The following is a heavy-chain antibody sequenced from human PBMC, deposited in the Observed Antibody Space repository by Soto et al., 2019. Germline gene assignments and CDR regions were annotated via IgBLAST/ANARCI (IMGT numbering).Heavy chain of an antibody. CDR1: RGTYSSYG. Sequence: GSSVKVSCKTPRGTYSSYGINGARLAPERTLDWLGWITLYSDGTNYAQKFQGRVSMTTDTSTTTACMELRSLSSHDTAVYYWARGAPGAEAWFGPWGQGTLVTVSS. V-gene: IGHV1-18*01. J-gene: IGHJ5*02. CDR2: ITLYSDGT. CDR3: ARGAPGAEAWFGP. D-gene: IGHD2-2*01.